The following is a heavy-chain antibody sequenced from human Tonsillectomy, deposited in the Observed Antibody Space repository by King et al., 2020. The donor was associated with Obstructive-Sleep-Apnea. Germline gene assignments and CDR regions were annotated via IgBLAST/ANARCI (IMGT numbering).Heavy chain of an antibody. CDR1: GFTFSDYY. D-gene: IGHD3-9*01. Sequence: VQLVESGGGLVKPGGPLRLSCAASGFTFSDYYMSWIRQAPGKGLEWVSYISSSSSYTNYADSVKGRFTISRDNAKNSLYLQMNSLRAEDTAVYYCARVRIGGILTGSAFDIWGQGTMVTVSS. V-gene: IGHV3-11*06. J-gene: IGHJ3*02. CDR2: ISSSSSYT. CDR3: ARVRIGGILTGSAFDI.